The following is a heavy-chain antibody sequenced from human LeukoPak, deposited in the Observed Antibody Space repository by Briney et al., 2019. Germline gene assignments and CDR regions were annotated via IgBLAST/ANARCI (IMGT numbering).Heavy chain of an antibody. V-gene: IGHV3-66*02. Sequence: GGSLRLSCAASGFTVSSNYMSWVRQAPGKGLEWVSVIYSGGSTYYADSVKGRFTISRDNSKNTLYLQMNSLRAEDTAVYYCARDPTVPDYCYYGMDVWGQGTTVTVSS. CDR2: IYSGGST. D-gene: IGHD4-17*01. CDR1: GFTVSSNY. J-gene: IGHJ6*02. CDR3: ARDPTVPDYCYYGMDV.